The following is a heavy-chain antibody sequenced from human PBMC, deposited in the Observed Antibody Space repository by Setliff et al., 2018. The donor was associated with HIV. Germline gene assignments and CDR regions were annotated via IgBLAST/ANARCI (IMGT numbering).Heavy chain of an antibody. J-gene: IGHJ4*02. CDR3: ARQLSNSFES. D-gene: IGHD1-1*01. CDR2: INPNSGGT. V-gene: IGHV1-2*02. CDR1: GYTFTGYY. Sequence: ASVKVSCKASGYTFTGYYMHWVRQAPGQGLEWMGWINPNSGGTNYAQKFQGRITMTRDTSITTAYMELSSLRSDDTAVYYCARQLSNSFESWGQGTLVTVSS.